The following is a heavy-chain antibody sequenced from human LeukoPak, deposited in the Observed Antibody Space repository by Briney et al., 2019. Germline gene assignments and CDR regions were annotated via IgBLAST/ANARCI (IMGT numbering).Heavy chain of an antibody. D-gene: IGHD4-23*01. CDR1: GYTFTRHW. V-gene: IGHV5-51*01. J-gene: IGHJ4*02. Sequence: GESLKISCKGSGYTFTRHWIGWVRQKPGKGLEWMGIIYPDDSDTRYRPSFEGQVTISADKSISTAYLQWSSLKASDTAMYYCARPQDYGGNSWAFDYWGQGTLVTVSS. CDR2: IYPDDSDT. CDR3: ARPQDYGGNSWAFDY.